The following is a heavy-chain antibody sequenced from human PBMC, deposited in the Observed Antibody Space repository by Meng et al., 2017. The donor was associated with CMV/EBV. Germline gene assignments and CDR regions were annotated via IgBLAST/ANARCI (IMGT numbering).Heavy chain of an antibody. CDR1: GGTFSSYA. D-gene: IGHD6-6*01. CDR2: IIHIFGTA. V-gene: IGHV1-69*05. Sequence: SVKVSCKASGGTFSSYAISWVRQAPGQGLEWMGGIIHIFGTANYAQKFQGRVTITTDESTSTAYMELSSLRSEDTAVYYCARDQYSSLRRTGFDPWGQGTLVTVSS. CDR3: ARDQYSSLRRTGFDP. J-gene: IGHJ5*02.